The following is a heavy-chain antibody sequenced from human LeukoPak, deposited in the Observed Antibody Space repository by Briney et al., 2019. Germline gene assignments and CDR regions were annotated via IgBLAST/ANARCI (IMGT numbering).Heavy chain of an antibody. CDR1: GYTFTGYY. V-gene: IGHV1-2*02. J-gene: IGHJ1*01. D-gene: IGHD3-22*01. CDR2: INPNSGGT. Sequence: ASVKVSCKASGYTFTGYYIHWVRQAPGPGLEWMGWINPNSGGTNYAQKVQGRVTMTRDTSISIAYMELSRLRSDDTAVYYCAREDYYDSSGYYKNKEYFQHWGQGTLVTVSS. CDR3: AREDYYDSSGYYKNKEYFQH.